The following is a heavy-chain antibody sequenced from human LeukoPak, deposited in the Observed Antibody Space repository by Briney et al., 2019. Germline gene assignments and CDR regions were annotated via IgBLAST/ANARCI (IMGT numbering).Heavy chain of an antibody. CDR2: INHSGST. CDR3: ARHSGSYSSSWYGGPWFDP. J-gene: IGHJ5*02. D-gene: IGHD6-13*01. CDR1: GGSFSGYY. V-gene: IGHV4-34*01. Sequence: SETLSLTCAVYGGSFSGYYWSWIRQPPGKGLEWIGEINHSGSTNYNPSLKSRVTISVDTSKNQFSLKLSSVTAADTAVYYCARHSGSYSSSWYGGPWFDPWGQGTLVTVSS.